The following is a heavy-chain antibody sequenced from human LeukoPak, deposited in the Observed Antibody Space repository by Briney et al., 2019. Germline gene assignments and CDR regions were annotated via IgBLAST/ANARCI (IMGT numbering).Heavy chain of an antibody. CDR1: GGSFSGYY. J-gene: IGHJ4*02. Sequence: PSETLSLTCAVYGGSFSGYYWSWIRQPPGKGLEWIGEINHSGSTNYNPSLKSRVTISVDTSKNQFSLELSSVTAADTAVYYCARAMGIAAAGLPNFDYWGQGTLVTVSS. CDR3: ARAMGIAAAGLPNFDY. D-gene: IGHD6-13*01. V-gene: IGHV4-34*01. CDR2: INHSGST.